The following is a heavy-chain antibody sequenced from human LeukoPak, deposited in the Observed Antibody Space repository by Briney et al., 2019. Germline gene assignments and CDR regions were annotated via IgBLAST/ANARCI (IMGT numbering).Heavy chain of an antibody. CDR2: IYTSGST. CDR1: GGSISSYY. Sequence: KPSETLSLTCTVSGGSISSYYWSWIRPPAGKGLEWIGRIYTSGSTYYNPTLKSRVTISVDTSKNQYSLKVNSVTAAETAVYYCARVNWICDYWGQGTLVTVSS. CDR3: ARVNWICDY. J-gene: IGHJ4*02. V-gene: IGHV4-4*07. D-gene: IGHD1-20*01.